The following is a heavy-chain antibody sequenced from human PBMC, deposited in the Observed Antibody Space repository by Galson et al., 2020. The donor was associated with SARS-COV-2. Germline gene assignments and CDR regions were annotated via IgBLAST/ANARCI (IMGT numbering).Heavy chain of an antibody. CDR2: IGTAGDT. CDR1: GFTFSSYD. V-gene: IGHV3-13*01. Sequence: GGSLRLSCAASGFTFSSYDMHWVRQATGKGLEWVSAIGTAGDTYYPGSVKGRFTISRENAKNSLYLQMNSLRAGDTAVYYCARMEESIAAAVTRWYYYYYMDVWGKGTTVTVSS. D-gene: IGHD6-13*01. J-gene: IGHJ6*03. CDR3: ARMEESIAAAVTRWYYYYYMDV.